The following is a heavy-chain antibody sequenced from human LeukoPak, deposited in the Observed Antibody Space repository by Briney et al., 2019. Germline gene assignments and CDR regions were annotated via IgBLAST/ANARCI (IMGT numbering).Heavy chain of an antibody. D-gene: IGHD6-25*01. CDR3: AKMGCSDSSYYGMDV. CDR1: GFTFSSYA. J-gene: IGHJ6*02. V-gene: IGHV3-23*01. CDR2: ITGSGHST. Sequence: GGSLRLSCTASGFTFSSYAMGWVRQAPGKGLEWVSAITGSGHSTSYADSVRGRFTISRDNSKNTLYLQMNSLRVEDTAFYHCAKMGCSDSSYYGMDVWGQGTTVTVSS.